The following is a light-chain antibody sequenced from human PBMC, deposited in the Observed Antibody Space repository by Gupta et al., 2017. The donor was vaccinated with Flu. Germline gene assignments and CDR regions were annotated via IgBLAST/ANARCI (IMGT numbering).Light chain of an antibody. CDR3: MQGTHPWT. Sequence: ISCMSTRTLVYQTRNTYVDWFLPMPGQSPRLLVYDGSHRDSGVPNRFSGSGSATDFTLLISMVAAEDVGVYYCMQGTHPWTFGQGTRLEIK. V-gene: IGKV2-30*01. J-gene: IGKJ2*02. CDR2: DGS. CDR1: RTLVYQTRNTY.